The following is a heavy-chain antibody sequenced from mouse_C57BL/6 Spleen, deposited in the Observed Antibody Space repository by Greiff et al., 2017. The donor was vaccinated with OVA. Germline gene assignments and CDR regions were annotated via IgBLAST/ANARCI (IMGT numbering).Heavy chain of an antibody. V-gene: IGHV1-9*01. CDR1: GYTFTGYW. J-gene: IGHJ2*01. CDR2: LVPGSGST. Sequence: QVQLQQSGAELMKPGASVKLSCKATGYTFTGYWIEWVKQRPGHGLEWIGELVPGSGSTNYNEKFKGKATFTADTSANTAYMQLSSLTTKDSDIYYCARVENHGYLLNYWGQGTTLTVSS. CDR3: ARVENHGYLLNY. D-gene: IGHD2-2*01.